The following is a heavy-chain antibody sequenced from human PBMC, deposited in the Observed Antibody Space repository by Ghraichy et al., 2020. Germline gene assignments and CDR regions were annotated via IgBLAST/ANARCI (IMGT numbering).Heavy chain of an antibody. Sequence: GGSLRLSCTTSGFTFGDYAMSWFRQAPGEGLEWLGFIRSKAHGGTTEDAASVKGIFTISRDDSKSLAYLQMNSLKTEDTAVYYCTRGPDCSSTTCYTPHYYGMDVWGQGTTVTVSS. V-gene: IGHV3-49*03. J-gene: IGHJ6*02. CDR3: TRGPDCSSTTCYTPHYYGMDV. D-gene: IGHD2-2*02. CDR1: GFTFGDYA. CDR2: IRSKAHGGTT.